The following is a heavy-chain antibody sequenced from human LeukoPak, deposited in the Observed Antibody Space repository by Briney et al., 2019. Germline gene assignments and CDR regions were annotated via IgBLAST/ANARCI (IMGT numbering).Heavy chain of an antibody. D-gene: IGHD4-17*01. CDR3: AKDVTTVTTQYIDY. Sequence: GGSLRLSCAASGFPFSSYAMRWLRQPPGKGLAWVSAINGSGCSTYYAESVKGRFTISRDNSKNTLYLQMNSLRAEDTAVYYCAKDVTTVTTQYIDYWGQGTLFTVSS. CDR2: INGSGCST. J-gene: IGHJ4*02. V-gene: IGHV3-23*01. CDR1: GFPFSSYA.